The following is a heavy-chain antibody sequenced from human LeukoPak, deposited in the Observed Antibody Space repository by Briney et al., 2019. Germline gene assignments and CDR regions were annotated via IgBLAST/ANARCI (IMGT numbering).Heavy chain of an antibody. CDR2: IREDGSQK. V-gene: IGHV3-7*03. J-gene: IGHJ4*02. D-gene: IGHD3-10*01. CDR1: GFTFSSSW. Sequence: GGSLRLSCAASGFTFSSSWMTWVRQAPGKGLEWVASIREDGSQKTSVDSVKGRFTISRDNAKNSLYLQMNSLRAEDTALYYCARDLEGVRGVIMIFDYWGQGTLVTVSS. CDR3: ARDLEGVRGVIMIFDY.